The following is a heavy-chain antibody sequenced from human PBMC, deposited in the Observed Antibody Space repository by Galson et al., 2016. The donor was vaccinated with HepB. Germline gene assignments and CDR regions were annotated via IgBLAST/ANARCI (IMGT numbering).Heavy chain of an antibody. CDR1: GFTFSNYW. V-gene: IGHV3-7*03. CDR2: IKQDCSKK. CDR3: VRVRDPAAAGA. Sequence: SLRLSCAANGFTFSNYWMIWVRQAPGKGLQWVAPIKQDCSKKYSVDSVKRRFTISRDNARNSLYLQMNSLRGEDTAVYYCVRVRDPAAAGAWGQGTLVTVSS. D-gene: IGHD6-25*01. J-gene: IGHJ5*02.